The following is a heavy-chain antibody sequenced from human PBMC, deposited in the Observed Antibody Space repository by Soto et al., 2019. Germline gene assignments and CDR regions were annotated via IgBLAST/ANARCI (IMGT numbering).Heavy chain of an antibody. CDR3: ASNGSLELPPLYSSSRLGY. V-gene: IGHV1-69*01. D-gene: IGHD6-13*01. J-gene: IGHJ4*02. Sequence: QVQLVQSGAEVKKPGSSVKVSCKASGGTFSSYAISWVRQAPGQGLEWMGGIIPIFGTANYAKKVQGRITSTANESTSTDYMELSSLRDEETAVYYCASNGSLELPPLYSSSRLGYWGQGTLVTVSS. CDR1: GGTFSSYA. CDR2: IIPIFGTA.